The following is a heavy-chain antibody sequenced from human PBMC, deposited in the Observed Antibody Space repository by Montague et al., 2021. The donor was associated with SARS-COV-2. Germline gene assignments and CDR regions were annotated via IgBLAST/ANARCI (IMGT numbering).Heavy chain of an antibody. Sequence: SETLSLTCTVSGGSINTYYWTWIRQSAGQGLEWIGNIYNSGPTNYNPSLKSRVTISLDRAKNHFSLLLSSVTAADTATYYCGRDSVSYGLDVWGQGTTVTVSS. CDR2: IYNSGPT. CDR3: GRDSVSYGLDV. V-gene: IGHV4-4*07. CDR1: GGSINTYY. J-gene: IGHJ6*02. D-gene: IGHD3-16*01.